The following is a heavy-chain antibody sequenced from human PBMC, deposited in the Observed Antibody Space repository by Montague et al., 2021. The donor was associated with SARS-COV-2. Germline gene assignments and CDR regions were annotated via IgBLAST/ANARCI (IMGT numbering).Heavy chain of an antibody. Sequence: SVKVSCKASGYTFTSYGISWVRQAPGHGLEWMGWISAYNGNTNYAQKLQGRVTMTTDTSPSTAYMELRSLRSDDTAVYYCARDLIAVYGMDVWGQGTTVTVSS. CDR2: ISAYNGNT. CDR1: GYTFTSYG. D-gene: IGHD6-19*01. V-gene: IGHV1-18*01. CDR3: ARDLIAVYGMDV. J-gene: IGHJ6*02.